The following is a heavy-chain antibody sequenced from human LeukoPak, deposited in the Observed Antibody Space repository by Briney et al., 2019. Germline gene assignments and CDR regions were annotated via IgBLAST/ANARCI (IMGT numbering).Heavy chain of an antibody. D-gene: IGHD6-19*01. V-gene: IGHV1-8*01. CDR3: ARGLSSGDY. J-gene: IGHJ4*02. Sequence: GATAKVSCQASGYSFTSYDINWARQASGQGLEWMGWMNPNRGNTGYEQKFQGRVTMTRNTSISTAYMELSSLRSEDTAVYYCARGLSSGDYRGQGTLVTVSS. CDR1: GYSFTSYD. CDR2: MNPNRGNT.